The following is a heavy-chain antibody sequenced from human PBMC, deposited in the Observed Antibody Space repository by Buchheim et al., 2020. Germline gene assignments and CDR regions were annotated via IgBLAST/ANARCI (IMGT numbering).Heavy chain of an antibody. CDR2: INPNSGGT. V-gene: IGHV1-2*02. CDR3: ARGTRYYYDSSGYLGP. Sequence: QVQLVQSGAEVKKPGASVKVSCKASGYTFTGYYMHWVRQAPGQGLEWMGWINPNSGGTTYAQKFQGRVTMTRDTSISTAYMELSRLRSDDTAVYYCARGTRYYYDSSGYLGPWGQGTL. D-gene: IGHD3-22*01. CDR1: GYTFTGYY. J-gene: IGHJ5*02.